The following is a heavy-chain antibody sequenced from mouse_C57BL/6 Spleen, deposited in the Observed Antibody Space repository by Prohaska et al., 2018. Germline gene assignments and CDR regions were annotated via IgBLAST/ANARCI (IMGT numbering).Heavy chain of an antibody. J-gene: IGHJ4*01. V-gene: IGHV5-12*01. CDR1: GFTFSDYY. CDR2: ISNGGGST. CDR3: ARLDPENYAMDY. Sequence: EVKLVESGGGLVQPGGSLKLSCAASGFTFSDYYMYWVRQTPEKRLEWVAYISNGGGSTYYPDTVKGRFTISRDNAKNTLYLQMSRLKSEDTAMYYCARLDPENYAMDYWGQGTSVTVSS.